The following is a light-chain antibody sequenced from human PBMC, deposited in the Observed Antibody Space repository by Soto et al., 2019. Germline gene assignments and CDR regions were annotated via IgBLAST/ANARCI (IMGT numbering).Light chain of an antibody. J-gene: IGKJ1*01. CDR3: QQYNNYRT. V-gene: IGKV1-5*03. Sequence: DIQMTQSPSTLSASVGDRVTITCRASQSISSWLAWYQQKPGKAPKLLIYKASSLESGVPSRFSGSGSGTEFTLTINSLQPDDFATYYCQQYNNYRTFGQGTKVEIK. CDR1: QSISSW. CDR2: KAS.